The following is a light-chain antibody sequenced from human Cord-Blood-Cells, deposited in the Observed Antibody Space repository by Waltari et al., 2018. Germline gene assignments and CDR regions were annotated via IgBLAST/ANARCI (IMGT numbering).Light chain of an antibody. V-gene: IGKV3-20*01. CDR1: QRVGSSS. CDR2: RAS. Sequence: IVLTQSPGTASLSPGERVTLSWKTSQRVGSSSLAWYQQKPGLAPKLVIHRASRRATGIPDRFSGSGSGTDFTLTISRLRPEDFAAYYCQQNCSFPSTFGQGTKVEIK. CDR3: QQNCSFPST. J-gene: IGKJ1*01.